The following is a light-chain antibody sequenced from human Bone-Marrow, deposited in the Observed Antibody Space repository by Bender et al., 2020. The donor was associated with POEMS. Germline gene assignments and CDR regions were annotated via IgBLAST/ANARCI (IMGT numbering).Light chain of an antibody. CDR2: DVS. J-gene: IGLJ1*01. Sequence: QSALTQPASVSGSPGQSITISCTGTSSDVGGYKYVSWYQQHPGEAPKLIIYDVSDRPSGVSNRFSGSKSGNTASLAISGLQPDDEADYYCCSYAGSRTYVFGSGTYVTVL. CDR1: SSDVGGYKY. V-gene: IGLV2-14*03. CDR3: CSYAGSRTYV.